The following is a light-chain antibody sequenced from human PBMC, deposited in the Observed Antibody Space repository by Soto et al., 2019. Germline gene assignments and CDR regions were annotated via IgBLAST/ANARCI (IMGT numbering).Light chain of an antibody. Sequence: EILMRQSPDTLSVSPGESATLSCRASRRVYSKLAWYEQRPGQAPRLLIYGASTRATGVPARFSGRGSGTEFTLTISSLQSEDFAVYYCQQYTNWPPNTFGQGTRLEIK. J-gene: IGKJ5*01. CDR3: QQYTNWPPNT. CDR1: RRVYSK. CDR2: GAS. V-gene: IGKV3-15*01.